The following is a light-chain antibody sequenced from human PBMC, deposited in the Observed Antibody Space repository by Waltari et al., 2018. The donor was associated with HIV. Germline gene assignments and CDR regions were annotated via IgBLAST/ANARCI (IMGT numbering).Light chain of an antibody. V-gene: IGKV1-5*03. J-gene: IGKJ1*01. CDR2: KVS. CDR3: QQYNRDSMWT. CDR1: QSISSW. Sequence: DIQMTQSPSTLSAPVGDRVPIPCLARQSISSWLAWYQQKPGTDPKLLIYKVSSLVSGVASRVSGSGSGTEFALTISRLQRDYLASYACQQYNRDSMWTVGQWTKVEFE.